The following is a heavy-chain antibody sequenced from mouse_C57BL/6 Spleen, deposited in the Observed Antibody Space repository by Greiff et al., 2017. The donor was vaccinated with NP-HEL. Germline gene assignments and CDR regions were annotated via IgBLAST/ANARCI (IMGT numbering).Heavy chain of an antibody. CDR3: ARCPVVAGNAMDY. D-gene: IGHD1-1*01. V-gene: IGHV1-19*01. J-gene: IGHJ4*01. Sequence: EVQLVESGPVLVKPGASVKMSCKASGYTFTDYYMNWVKQSHGKSLEWIGVINPYNGGTSYNQKFKGKATLTVDKSSSTAYMELNSLTSEDSAVYYCARCPVVAGNAMDYWGQGTSVTVSS. CDR1: GYTFTDYY. CDR2: INPYNGGT.